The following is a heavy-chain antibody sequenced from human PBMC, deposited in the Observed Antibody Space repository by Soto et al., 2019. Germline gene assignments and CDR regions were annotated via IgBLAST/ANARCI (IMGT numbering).Heavy chain of an antibody. V-gene: IGHV1-18*01. CDR3: ASTENRYNWNDGHHSGFDY. CDR2: ISAYNGNT. CDR1: GYTFTSYG. Sequence: GASVKVSCKASGYTFTSYGISWVRQAPGQGLEWMGWISAYNGNTNYAQKLQGRVTMTTDTSTSTAYMELRSLRSDDTAVYYCASTENRYNWNDGHHSGFDYWGQGTLVTVSS. J-gene: IGHJ4*02. D-gene: IGHD1-20*01.